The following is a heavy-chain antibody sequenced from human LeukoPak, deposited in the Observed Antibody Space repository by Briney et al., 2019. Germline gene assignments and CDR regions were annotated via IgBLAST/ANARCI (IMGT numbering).Heavy chain of an antibody. J-gene: IGHJ3*02. D-gene: IGHD1-26*01. Sequence: SETLSLTCTVSGGSISSYYWSWIRQPPGKGLEWIGYIYYSGSTNYNPSLKSRVTISVDTSKNQFSLKLSSVTAADTAVYYCAGDTGTTSPPSGSYVIGAFDIWGQGTMVTVSS. CDR2: IYYSGST. V-gene: IGHV4-59*01. CDR3: AGDTGTTSPPSGSYVIGAFDI. CDR1: GGSISSYY.